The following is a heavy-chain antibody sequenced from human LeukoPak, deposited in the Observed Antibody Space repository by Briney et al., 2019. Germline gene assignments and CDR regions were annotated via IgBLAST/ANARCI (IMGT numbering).Heavy chain of an antibody. Sequence: ASETLSLTCAVYGGSFSGYYWSWIRQPPGKGLEWIGEINHSGSTNYNPSLKSRVTISVDTSKNQFSLKLSSVTAADTAVYYCARRAQKLIAAAGTFLSWGQGTLVTVSS. CDR1: GGSFSGYY. D-gene: IGHD6-13*01. CDR2: INHSGST. J-gene: IGHJ4*02. CDR3: ARRAQKLIAAAGTFLS. V-gene: IGHV4-34*01.